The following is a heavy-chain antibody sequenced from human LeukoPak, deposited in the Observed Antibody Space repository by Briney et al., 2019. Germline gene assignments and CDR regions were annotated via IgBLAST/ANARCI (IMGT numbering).Heavy chain of an antibody. D-gene: IGHD2-2*02. CDR2: IIPIFGTA. Sequence: GASVKVSCKASGGTFSSYAISWVRQAPGQGREWMGVIIPIFGTANYAQKFQGRVPLTTDESQSTAYTERSSLRSEDTAVYYCARVRVGYCSSTSCNNYFDYWGQGTLVTVSS. CDR1: GGTFSSYA. CDR3: ARVRVGYCSSTSCNNYFDY. V-gene: IGHV1-69*05. J-gene: IGHJ4*02.